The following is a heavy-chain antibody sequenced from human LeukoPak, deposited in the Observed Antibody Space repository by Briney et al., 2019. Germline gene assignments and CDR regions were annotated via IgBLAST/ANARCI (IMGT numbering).Heavy chain of an antibody. D-gene: IGHD3-16*02. V-gene: IGHV3-66*01. J-gene: IGHJ4*02. Sequence: PGGSLRLSCAVSGFTVSSNFMSWVRQAPGRGLEWVSVLYSSGRTDYAGSVKGRFTLSRDSSKNTLYLQMGSLRAEDMAVYYCARAPDNYDYVWGSYRGGGEFDYWGQGTLVTVSS. CDR3: ARAPDNYDYVWGSYRGGGEFDY. CDR1: GFTVSSNF. CDR2: LYSSGRT.